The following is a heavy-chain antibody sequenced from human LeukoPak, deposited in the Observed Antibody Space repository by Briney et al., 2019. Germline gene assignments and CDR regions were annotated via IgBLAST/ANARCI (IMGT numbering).Heavy chain of an antibody. Sequence: SETLSLTCTVSGGSISTYYWSWIRQSPEKGLEWIADISASGGTNYNPSLESRVTVSIDSSKNQFSLKLSSVTAADTAVFYCARSPHNSAWYEKWFDPWGQGTLVTVSS. V-gene: IGHV4-4*08. J-gene: IGHJ5*02. CDR3: ARSPHNSAWYEKWFDP. D-gene: IGHD6-19*01. CDR2: ISASGGT. CDR1: GGSISTYY.